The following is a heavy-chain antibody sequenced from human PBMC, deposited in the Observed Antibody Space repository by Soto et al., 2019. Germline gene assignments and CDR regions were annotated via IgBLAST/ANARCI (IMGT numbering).Heavy chain of an antibody. CDR1: GFTYNNYA. CDR3: AKGSVVVAAKFDS. Sequence: EVQLLESGGPLVQPGVSLSLSCAASGFTYNNYAMGWVRQAPGKGLEWVSAISSSGYSAYYADSVKGRFTISRDNSRNTMFLQMNKLSAEDTAVYYCAKGSVVVAAKFDSWGQGTQVTVSS. D-gene: IGHD2-21*02. J-gene: IGHJ4*02. V-gene: IGHV3-23*01. CDR2: ISSSGYSA.